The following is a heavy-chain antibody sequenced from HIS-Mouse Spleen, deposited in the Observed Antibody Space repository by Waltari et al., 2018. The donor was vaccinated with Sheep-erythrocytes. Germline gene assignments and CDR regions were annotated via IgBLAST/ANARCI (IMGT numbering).Heavy chain of an antibody. Sequence: EVQLVESGGGLVKPGGSLRLSCAASGFTFSSYSMNWVRQAPGKGRGWVSYISSISSYIYYADSVKGRFTITRDNAKNSLYLQRNSLRAEDTAVYYCARDSTSDAFDIWGQGTMVTVSS. J-gene: IGHJ3*02. V-gene: IGHV3-21*01. CDR3: ARDSTSDAFDI. CDR2: ISSISSYI. CDR1: GFTFSSYS. D-gene: IGHD6-6*01.